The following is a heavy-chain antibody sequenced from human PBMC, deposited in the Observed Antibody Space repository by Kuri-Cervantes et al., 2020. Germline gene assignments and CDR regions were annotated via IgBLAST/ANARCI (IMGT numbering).Heavy chain of an antibody. V-gene: IGHV4-34*01. CDR1: GGSFSGYY. CDR3: ARERRITMVRGVHDWFDP. D-gene: IGHD3-10*01. CDR2: INHSGST. J-gene: IGHJ5*02. Sequence: SETLSLTCAVYGGSFSGYYWSWIRQPPGKGLEWIGEINHSGSTNYNPSLKSRVTISVDTSKNQFSLKLSSVTAADTAVYYCARERRITMVRGVHDWFDPWGQGTLVTVLL.